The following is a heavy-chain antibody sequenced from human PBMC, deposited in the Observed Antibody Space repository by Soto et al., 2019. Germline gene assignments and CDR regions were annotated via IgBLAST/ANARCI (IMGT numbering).Heavy chain of an antibody. V-gene: IGHV4-34*01. Sequence: SETLSLTCAVYGGSFSGYYWSWIRQPPGKGLEWVGEINHSGSTNYNPSLQSRVTISIEASKNQFCLKLTSVTATDTAVYFCARGAALNTYYNYYGMDVWGQGTTVTVSS. J-gene: IGHJ6*02. D-gene: IGHD6-25*01. CDR2: INHSGST. CDR1: GGSFSGYY. CDR3: ARGAALNTYYNYYGMDV.